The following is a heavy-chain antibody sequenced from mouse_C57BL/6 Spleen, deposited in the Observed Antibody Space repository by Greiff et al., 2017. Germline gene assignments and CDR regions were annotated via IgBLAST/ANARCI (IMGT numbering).Heavy chain of an antibody. CDR1: GYTFTSYW. Sequence: QVQLQQPGAELVKPGASVKLSCKASGYTFTSYWMQWVKQRPGQGLEWIGEIDPSDSYTNYNQKFKGKATLTVATSSRPASMPLSRLTSADSAVSYCAISGGTTVVYDPYYIDYWGQGTTLTVSS. V-gene: IGHV1-50*01. CDR2: IDPSDSYT. J-gene: IGHJ2*01. D-gene: IGHD1-1*01. CDR3: AISGGTTVVYDPYYIDY.